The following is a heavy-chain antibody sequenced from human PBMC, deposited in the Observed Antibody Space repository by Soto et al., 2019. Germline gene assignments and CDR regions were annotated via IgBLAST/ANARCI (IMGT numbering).Heavy chain of an antibody. CDR1: GFTFDDYA. CDR3: AKGGGYHYDSSVSQGVNQ. V-gene: IGHV3-9*01. J-gene: IGHJ4*02. D-gene: IGHD3-22*01. CDR2: ISWNSGSI. Sequence: GGSLRLSCAGSGFTFDDYAMHWVRQAPGKGLEWVSGISWNSGSIGYADSVKGRFTISRDNAKNSLYLQMNSLRAEDTALYYCAKGGGYHYDSSVSQGVNQWGQGALVTVSS.